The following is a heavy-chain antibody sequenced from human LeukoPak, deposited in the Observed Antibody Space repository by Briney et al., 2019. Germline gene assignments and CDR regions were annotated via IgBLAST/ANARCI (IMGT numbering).Heavy chain of an antibody. CDR1: GFTFSNYW. V-gene: IGHV3-74*01. CDR3: ARWLYNSGWAIDY. J-gene: IGHJ4*02. Sequence: GGSLRLSCAASGFTFSNYWMHWVRQAPGKGLVWVSRINTDGSSTSYVDSVKGRFTISRDNAKNTLYLQMNSLRDEDTAVYYCARWLYNSGWAIDYWGQGTLVTVSS. CDR2: INTDGSST. D-gene: IGHD6-19*01.